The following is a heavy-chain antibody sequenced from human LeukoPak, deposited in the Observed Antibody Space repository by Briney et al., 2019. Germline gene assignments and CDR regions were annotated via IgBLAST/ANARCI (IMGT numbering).Heavy chain of an antibody. CDR1: GGTFSSYA. J-gene: IGHJ5*02. CDR3: ARDLMEYSGSYYWFDP. D-gene: IGHD1-26*01. CDR2: IIPIFGTA. Sequence: GASVEVSCKASGGTFSSYAISWVRQAPGQGLEWMGGIIPIFGTANYAQKFQGRVTITADESTSTAYMELSSLRSEDTAVYYCARDLMEYSGSYYWFDPWGQGTLVTVSS. V-gene: IGHV1-69*13.